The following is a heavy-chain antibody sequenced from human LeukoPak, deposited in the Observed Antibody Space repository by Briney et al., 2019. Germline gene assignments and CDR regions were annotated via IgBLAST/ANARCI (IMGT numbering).Heavy chain of an antibody. D-gene: IGHD3-10*01. CDR3: TTDPGTGVRGY. CDR1: GFTFPNAW. J-gene: IGHJ4*02. CDR2: IKSKGNGGTI. V-gene: IGHV3-15*01. Sequence: GGSLRLSCAASGFTFPNAWVNWVRQTPGKGLEWVGHIKSKGNGGTIDYAAPVKGRFTISGDDSKNTVYLQMNSLEIEDTAVYFCTTDPGTGVRGYWGQGTQVTVSS.